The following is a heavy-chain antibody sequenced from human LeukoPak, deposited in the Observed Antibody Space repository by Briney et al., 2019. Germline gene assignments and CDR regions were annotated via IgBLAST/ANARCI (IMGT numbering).Heavy chain of an antibody. CDR1: GYTFTIYG. V-gene: IGHV1-18*01. CDR2: ISAYNGKT. J-gene: IGHJ2*01. D-gene: IGHD3-22*01. CDR3: ARPYYYDSSGYYDGWYFDL. Sequence: GASVKVSFKASGYTFTIYGISWVRQAPGQGLEWMGWISAYNGKTNYAQKLQGRVTITTDTSTSTAYMELRSLRSDDTAVYYCARPYYYDSSGYYDGWYFDLWGRGTLVTVSS.